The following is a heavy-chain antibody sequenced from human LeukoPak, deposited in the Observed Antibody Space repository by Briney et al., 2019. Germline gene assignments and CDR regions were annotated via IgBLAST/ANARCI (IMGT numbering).Heavy chain of an antibody. V-gene: IGHV3-74*01. J-gene: IGHJ4*02. CDR1: GFTLSSYW. CDR2: IKSDGSDT. D-gene: IGHD6-19*01. CDR3: ARGYSSGLHFDY. Sequence: PGGSLRHSCAASGFTLSSYWMHCVRQVPGKGLVWVSRIKSDGSDTSYSDSVKGRFTISRDNAKNTLYRQMNSLRAEDTAVYYCARGYSSGLHFDYWGQGTLVTVSS.